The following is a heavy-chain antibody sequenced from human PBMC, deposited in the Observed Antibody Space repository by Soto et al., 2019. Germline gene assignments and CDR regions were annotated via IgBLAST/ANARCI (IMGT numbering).Heavy chain of an antibody. Sequence: GGSLRLSCAASGFTFSSYAMSWVRQAPGKGLEWVSGISGSGGSTYYADSVKGRFTISRDNAKNTLYLQLNSLRAEDTAVYYCAKDTRWIQPTYDFWGQGTLVTVSS. CDR2: ISGSGGST. CDR3: AKDTRWIQPTYDF. V-gene: IGHV3-23*01. CDR1: GFTFSSYA. J-gene: IGHJ4*02. D-gene: IGHD5-18*01.